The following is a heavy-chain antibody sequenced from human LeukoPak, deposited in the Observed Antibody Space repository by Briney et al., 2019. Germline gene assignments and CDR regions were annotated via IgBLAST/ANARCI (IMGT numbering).Heavy chain of an antibody. J-gene: IGHJ4*02. CDR1: GGSISSSNFY. Sequence: KTSETLSLTCTVSGGSISSSNFYWGWIRQPPGKGLEWIATIYYSGSTYYNPSLRSRVTISVDTSKNQFSLKLNSVTAADTAVYYCARQGEYSSSWSSFGYWGQGTLVTVSS. D-gene: IGHD6-13*01. CDR3: ARQGEYSSSWSSFGY. CDR2: IYYSGST. V-gene: IGHV4-39*01.